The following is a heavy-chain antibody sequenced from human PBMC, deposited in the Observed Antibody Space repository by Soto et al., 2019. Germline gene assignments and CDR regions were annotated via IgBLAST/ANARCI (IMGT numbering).Heavy chain of an antibody. CDR3: AKGQKIAISMPTNWFDP. D-gene: IGHD2-21*01. CDR1: GFTFSNYA. CDR2: ISGSGDKT. V-gene: IGHV3-23*01. J-gene: IGHJ5*02. Sequence: EVQLLESGGGLVQPGEPLRLSCAASGFTFSNYAMNWVRQAPGKGLEWVSAISGSGDKTFFADSVTGRFTISRDKTKKPPDLQMNSLRVENTAVYYCAKGQKIAISMPTNWFDPWGQGTLVTVSS.